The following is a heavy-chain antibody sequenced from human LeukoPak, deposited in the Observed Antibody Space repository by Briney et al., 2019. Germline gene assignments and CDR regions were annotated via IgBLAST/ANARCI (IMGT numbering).Heavy chain of an antibody. Sequence: PGRSLRLSCAASGFTFDDYAMHWVRQAPGKGLEWVSGISWNSGSIGYADSVKGRFTISRDNAKNSLYLQMNSLRAEDMALYYCAKDRRGWFDAFDIWGQGTMVTVSS. J-gene: IGHJ3*02. D-gene: IGHD2-15*01. CDR1: GFTFDDYA. CDR2: ISWNSGSI. V-gene: IGHV3-9*03. CDR3: AKDRRGWFDAFDI.